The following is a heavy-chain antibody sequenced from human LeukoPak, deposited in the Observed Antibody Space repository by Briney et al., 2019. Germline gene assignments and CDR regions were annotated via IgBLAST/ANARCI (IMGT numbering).Heavy chain of an antibody. J-gene: IGHJ4*02. Sequence: GGSLRLSCAASGFNFNSHSMNWARQSPEKGLEWVSSISSDSQYIFYRDSVKGRFTISRDNAENSVYLQMNSLRVEDTAVYYCASFETRGTGDFDYWGQGTLVTVSS. CDR2: ISSDSQYI. CDR1: GFNFNSHS. V-gene: IGHV3-21*01. D-gene: IGHD2-8*02. CDR3: ASFETRGTGDFDY.